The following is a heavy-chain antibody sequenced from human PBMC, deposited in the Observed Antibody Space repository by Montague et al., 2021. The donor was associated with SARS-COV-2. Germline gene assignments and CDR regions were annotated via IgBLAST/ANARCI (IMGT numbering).Heavy chain of an antibody. J-gene: IGHJ4*02. CDR3: ARSYYDILTAYYTPFDY. Sequence: PALVKPTQTLTLTCTFSGFSLSTSGMRASWIRQPPGKAPEWLARXXWDDDKFYSTSLKTRLTISKDTSKNQVVLTTTNMDPVDTATYYCARSYYDILTAYYTPFDYWGQGTLVTVSS. V-gene: IGHV2-70*04. CDR2: XXWDDDK. D-gene: IGHD3-9*01. CDR1: GFSLSTSGMR.